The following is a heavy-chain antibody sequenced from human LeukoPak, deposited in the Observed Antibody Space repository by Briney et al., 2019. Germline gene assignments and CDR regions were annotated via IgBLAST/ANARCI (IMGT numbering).Heavy chain of an antibody. D-gene: IGHD5-12*01. CDR2: ISDSSAM. CDR1: GFTFSNYA. CDR3: ARDGGYSGFDADC. J-gene: IGHJ4*02. V-gene: IGHV3-48*01. Sequence: GGSLRLSCAASGFTFSNYAMDWVRQAPGKGLEWVSYISDSSAMYYADSVRGRFTISRENDKNSLFLQMNSLRAEDTAVYYCARDGGYSGFDADCWGQGTLVTV.